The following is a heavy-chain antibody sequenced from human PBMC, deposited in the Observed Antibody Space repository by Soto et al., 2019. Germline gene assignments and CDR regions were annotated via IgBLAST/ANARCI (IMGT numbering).Heavy chain of an antibody. CDR1: GATLSSYT. D-gene: IGHD3-10*01. J-gene: IGHJ2*01. Sequence: QVQLVQSGAGVKKPGSSGKFPCRASGATLSSYTISWVRQAPGQGLEWLGRIILILGIANYAQKFQGRVTITADKSTSTAYMELSSLRSEDTAVYYCARASYYYGSGSYWYFDLWGRGTLVTVSS. V-gene: IGHV1-69*02. CDR3: ARASYYYGSGSYWYFDL. CDR2: IILILGIA.